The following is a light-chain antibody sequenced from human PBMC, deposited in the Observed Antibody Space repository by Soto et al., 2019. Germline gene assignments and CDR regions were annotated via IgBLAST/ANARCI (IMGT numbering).Light chain of an antibody. CDR3: HSRA. V-gene: IGKV3D-20*01. CDR1: QSVSRSY. J-gene: IGKJ5*01. CDR2: DAS. Sequence: IVFAQSPATLSLSPGDRATLACGASQSVSRSYLAWYQQKPGLAPRLLIYDASTLESGVPSRFSGSGSETEFTLTISRLQPDDFATYFCHSRAFGQGTRLEIK.